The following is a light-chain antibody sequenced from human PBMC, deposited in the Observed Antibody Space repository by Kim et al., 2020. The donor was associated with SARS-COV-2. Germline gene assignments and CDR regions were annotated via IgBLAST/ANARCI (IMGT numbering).Light chain of an antibody. CDR3: QHRGDWPPS. CDR2: DAS. CDR1: QSISNN. Sequence: EIVLTQSPAPLSLSPGEGVTLSCRASQSISNNLAWYQQKRGQAPRLLIYDASSRATGIPARFSGSGSGTDFTLTISSLEPEDFAVYYCQHRGDWPPSFGGGTKLEI. V-gene: IGKV3-11*01. J-gene: IGKJ4*01.